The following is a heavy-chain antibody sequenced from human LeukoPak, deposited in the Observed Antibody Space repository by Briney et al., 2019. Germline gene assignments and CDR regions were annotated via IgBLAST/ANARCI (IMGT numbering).Heavy chain of an antibody. CDR3: ARGSYYKDV. Sequence: PGGSLRLSCAASGFTFDDYGMTWVRQAPGKGLEWVANINQDGSEKYYVDSVKGRFTISRDNAKNSLYLQVNSLRAEDTAVYYCARGSYYKDVWGKGTTVTVAS. V-gene: IGHV3-7*01. J-gene: IGHJ6*03. CDR2: INQDGSEK. CDR1: GFTFDDYG.